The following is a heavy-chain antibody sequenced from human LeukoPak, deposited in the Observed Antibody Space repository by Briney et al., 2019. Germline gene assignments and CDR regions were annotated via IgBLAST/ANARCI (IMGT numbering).Heavy chain of an antibody. J-gene: IGHJ3*01. CDR1: GFIFSTYV. Sequence: GGSLRLSCAASGFIFSTYVMHWVRQAPGKGLEFVSASNRNGGDTYYADSVKGRFTISRDISKNMLYLQMGSLRPEDTALYYCAGESADAPDFWGEGTMVTVSS. CDR3: AGESADAPDF. CDR2: SNRNGGDT. V-gene: IGHV3-64*02.